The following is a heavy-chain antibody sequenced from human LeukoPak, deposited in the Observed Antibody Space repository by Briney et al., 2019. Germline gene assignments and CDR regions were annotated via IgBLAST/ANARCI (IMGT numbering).Heavy chain of an antibody. J-gene: IGHJ3*02. CDR1: GGSIRNFY. V-gene: IGHV4-59*12. CDR3: ARVKVPARGGAFDI. CDR2: IYYSGTT. D-gene: IGHD2/OR15-2a*01. Sequence: SETLSLTCTVSGGSIRNFYWSWIRQPPGKGLGWIGYIYYSGTTKYNPSLKSRVTISVDRSKNQFSLKLTSVTAADTAVYYCARVKVPARGGAFDIWGQGTMVTVSS.